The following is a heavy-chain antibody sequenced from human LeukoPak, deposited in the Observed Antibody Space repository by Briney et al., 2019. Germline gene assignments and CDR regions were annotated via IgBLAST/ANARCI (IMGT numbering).Heavy chain of an antibody. CDR2: VYYSGST. V-gene: IGHV4-59*08. CDR3: ARLRAFYGDYGGWFDP. CDR1: SGSISSYY. D-gene: IGHD4-17*01. J-gene: IGHJ5*02. Sequence: PSETLSLTCTVSSGSISSYYWSWIRQPPGKGLEWIGYVYYSGSTNYNPSLKSRVTISVDTSKNQFSLKLSSVTAADTAVYYCARLRAFYGDYGGWFDPWGQGTLVTVSS.